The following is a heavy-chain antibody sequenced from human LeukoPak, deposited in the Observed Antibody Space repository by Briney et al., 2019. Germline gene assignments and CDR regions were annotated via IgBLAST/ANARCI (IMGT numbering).Heavy chain of an antibody. D-gene: IGHD6-13*01. V-gene: IGHV3-53*01. CDR1: GFTVSSNN. CDR2: IYSGGST. CDR3: ARVSSSSWYAVDY. Sequence: GGSLRLSCAASGFTVSSNNMSWVRQAPGKGLEWVSVIYSGGSTYYADSVKGRFTISRDNSKNTLYLQMNSLRAEDTAVYYCARVSSSSWYAVDYWGQGTLVTVSS. J-gene: IGHJ4*02.